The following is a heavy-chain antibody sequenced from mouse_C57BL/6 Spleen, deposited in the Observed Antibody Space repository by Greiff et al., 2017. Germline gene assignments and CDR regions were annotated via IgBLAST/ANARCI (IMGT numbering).Heavy chain of an antibody. J-gene: IGHJ4*01. CDR1: GYTFTSYW. CDR2: IDPSDSYT. D-gene: IGHD3-2*02. V-gene: IGHV1-69*01. Sequence: VQLQQPGAELVMPGASVKLSCKASGYTFTSYWMHWVKQRPGQGLEWIGEIDPSDSYTNYNQKFKGKSTLTVDKSSITAYMQLSSLTSEDSAVYYCARMGQDSSGYFYAMDYWGQGTSVTVSS. CDR3: ARMGQDSSGYFYAMDY.